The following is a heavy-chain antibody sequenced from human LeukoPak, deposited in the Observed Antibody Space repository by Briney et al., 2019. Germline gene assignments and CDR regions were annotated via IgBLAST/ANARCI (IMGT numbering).Heavy chain of an antibody. CDR2: IFYSGSA. V-gene: IGHV4-30-4*08. J-gene: IGHJ4*02. CDR3: ASDRSGLSFCF. CDR1: GGSISSGDYY. D-gene: IGHD3-22*01. Sequence: SETLSLTCTVSGGSISSGDYYWNWIRQHPEKSLEWIGYIFYSGSAYYNPSPKSRVTISVDTSKNQFSLKLTSVTAADTAVYYCASDRSGLSFCFWGQGTLVTVSS.